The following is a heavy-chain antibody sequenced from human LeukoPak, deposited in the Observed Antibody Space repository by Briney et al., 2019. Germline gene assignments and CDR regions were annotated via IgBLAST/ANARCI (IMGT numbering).Heavy chain of an antibody. CDR1: GFTVSSNY. V-gene: IGHV3-53*01. CDR3: ARDLYGNDLIRDVDY. D-gene: IGHD4-11*01. J-gene: IGHJ4*02. Sequence: PGGSLRLSCAASGFTVSSNYMSWVRQAPGKGLEWVSVIYTGGSTYYADSVKGRFTISRDNSKNMLYLQMNSLRAEDTAVYYCARDLYGNDLIRDVDYWGQGTLVTVSS. CDR2: IYTGGST.